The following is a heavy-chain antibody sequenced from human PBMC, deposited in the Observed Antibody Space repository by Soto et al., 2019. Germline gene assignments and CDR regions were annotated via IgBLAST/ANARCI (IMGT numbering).Heavy chain of an antibody. CDR3: ARQVCSGGSCYHAFDY. V-gene: IGHV5-51*01. CDR1: GYNFTNYW. Sequence: EVQLVQSGAEVEKPGESLKISCKGSGYNFTNYWIGWVRQMPAKGLEWMGIIYPGDSDTRYSPSFQGQVTISADKSIGTAYLQWSSLKASDTAMYYCARQVCSGGSCYHAFDYWGQGTLVTVSS. CDR2: IYPGDSDT. J-gene: IGHJ4*02. D-gene: IGHD2-15*01.